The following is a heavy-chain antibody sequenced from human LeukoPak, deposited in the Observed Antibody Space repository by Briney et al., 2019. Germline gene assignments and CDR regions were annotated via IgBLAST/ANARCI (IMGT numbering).Heavy chain of an antibody. J-gene: IGHJ6*03. CDR3: ARASGSSGHYYYYMDV. CDR1: GGSISSSSYY. Sequence: SETLSLTCTVSGGSISSSSYYWSWIRLPPGKGLEWIGYIYYSGSTNYNPSLKSRVTLSVDTSKNQFSLKLSSVTAADTAVYYCARASGSSGHYYYYMDVWGKGTTVTVSS. V-gene: IGHV4-61*01. D-gene: IGHD6-13*01. CDR2: IYYSGST.